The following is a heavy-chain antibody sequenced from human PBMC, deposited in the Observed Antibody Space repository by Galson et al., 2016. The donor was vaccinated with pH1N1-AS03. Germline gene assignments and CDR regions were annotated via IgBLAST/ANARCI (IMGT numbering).Heavy chain of an antibody. V-gene: IGHV5-51*01. Sequence: QSGAEVKKPGESLKISCKGSGYNLTDYWIGWVRQMPGEGLEWMGIIYPGDSDTRYSPSFRGQVTISADMSINTAYLQWSSLKASDTAMYYCATSMVRGYIITSFDYWGQGTLVTVSS. CDR2: IYPGDSDT. D-gene: IGHD3-10*01. CDR3: ATSMVRGYIITSFDY. J-gene: IGHJ4*02. CDR1: GYNLTDYW.